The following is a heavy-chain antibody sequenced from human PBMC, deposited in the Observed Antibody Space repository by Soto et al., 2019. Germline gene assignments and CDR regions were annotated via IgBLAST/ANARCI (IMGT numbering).Heavy chain of an antibody. CDR3: ARDKITGLFDY. CDR1: GGSMNGYY. J-gene: IGHJ4*02. CDR2: INHSGST. V-gene: IGHV4-34*01. D-gene: IGHD2-8*02. Sequence: SETLSLTCSVSGGSMNGYYWTWIRQAPGTGLEWIGEINHSGSTNYNPSLKSRVTISVDTSKTQFSLKLTSVTAADTAVYYCARDKITGLFDYWGQGTLVTVSS.